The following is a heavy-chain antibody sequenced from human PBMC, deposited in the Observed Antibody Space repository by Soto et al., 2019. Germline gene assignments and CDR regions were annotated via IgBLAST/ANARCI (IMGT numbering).Heavy chain of an antibody. CDR3: ARLDGSGYDPIEFFDY. Sequence: PSETLSLTCTVSGGSISSSSYYWGWIRQPPGKGLEWIGSIYYSGSTYYNPSLKSRVTISVDTSKNQFSLKLSSVTAADTAVYYCARLDGSGYDPIEFFDYWGQGTLVTVSS. D-gene: IGHD5-12*01. V-gene: IGHV4-39*01. CDR2: IYYSGST. CDR1: GGSISSSSYY. J-gene: IGHJ4*02.